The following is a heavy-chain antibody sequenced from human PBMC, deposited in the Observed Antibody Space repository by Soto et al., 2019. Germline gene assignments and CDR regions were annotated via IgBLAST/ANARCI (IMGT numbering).Heavy chain of an antibody. Sequence: QVQLVQSGAEVKKPGSSVKVSCKASGGTFSSYAISWVRQAPGQGLEWMGGIIPIFGTANYAQKFQGRVTITADESTSTDYMEVSSRRSEDTAVYYCARENIVETIRNYYCYDGMDVWGQGTTVTVSS. J-gene: IGHJ6*02. CDR1: GGTFSSYA. D-gene: IGHD5-12*01. CDR3: ARENIVETIRNYYCYDGMDV. V-gene: IGHV1-69*01. CDR2: IIPIFGTA.